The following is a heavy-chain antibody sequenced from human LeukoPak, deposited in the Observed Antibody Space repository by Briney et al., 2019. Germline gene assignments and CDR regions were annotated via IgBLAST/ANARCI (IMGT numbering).Heavy chain of an antibody. CDR1: GYTFTSYY. J-gene: IGHJ3*02. Sequence: GASVKVSCKASGYTFTSYYLHWVRQAPGQGLEWMGIINPSGGSTTYARKFQGRVTMTRDTSTSTVYMELSSLRSEDTAVYYCAREVVTHAFDIWGQGTMVTVSS. D-gene: IGHD4-23*01. CDR3: AREVVTHAFDI. V-gene: IGHV1-46*01. CDR2: INPSGGST.